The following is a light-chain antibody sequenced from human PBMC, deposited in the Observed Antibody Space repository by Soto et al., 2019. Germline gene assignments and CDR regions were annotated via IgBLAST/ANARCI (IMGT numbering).Light chain of an antibody. Sequence: LSPGERATLSCRASQSVSSSYLAWYQQKPGQAPRLLIYGASSRATGIPDRFSGSGSGTDFTLTISRLEPEDFAVYYCQQYGSSPLTFGGGTKVDIK. J-gene: IGKJ4*01. V-gene: IGKV3-20*01. CDR3: QQYGSSPLT. CDR2: GAS. CDR1: QSVSSSY.